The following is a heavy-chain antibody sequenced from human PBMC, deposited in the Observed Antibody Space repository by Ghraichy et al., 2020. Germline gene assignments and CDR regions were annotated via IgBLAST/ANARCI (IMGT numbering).Heavy chain of an antibody. J-gene: IGHJ1*01. CDR2: IYYSGST. CDR3: ARQWEDYVWGSYRYTFYFQH. Sequence: SQTLSLTCTVSGGSISSSSYYWGWIRQPPGKGLEWIGSIYYSGSTYYNPSLKSRVTISVDTSKNQFSLKLSSVTAADTAVYYCARQWEDYVWGSYRYTFYFQHWGQGTLVTVSS. D-gene: IGHD3-16*02. V-gene: IGHV4-39*01. CDR1: GGSISSSSYY.